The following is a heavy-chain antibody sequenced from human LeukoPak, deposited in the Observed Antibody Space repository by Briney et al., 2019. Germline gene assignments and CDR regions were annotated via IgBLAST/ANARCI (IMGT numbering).Heavy chain of an antibody. CDR2: ISDSGGSS. V-gene: IGHV3-23*01. J-gene: IGHJ6*02. CDR1: GFTFRSYA. Sequence: GGSLRLSCAASGFTFRSYAMSWVRQAPGKGLEWVSSISDSGGSSYYADSVKGRFTISRDNSKNTLYLQMNSLRAEDTAVYYCAIYYYYGMDVWGQGTTVTVSS. CDR3: AIYYYYGMDV.